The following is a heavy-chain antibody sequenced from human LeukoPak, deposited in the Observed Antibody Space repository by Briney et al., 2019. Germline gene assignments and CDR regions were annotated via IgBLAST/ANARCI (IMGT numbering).Heavy chain of an antibody. D-gene: IGHD3-10*01. Sequence: ASVKVSCKASGYTFTSYGINWVRQAPGQGLEWMGWINTYNGNTNYAQKLQGRVTMTTDTSTSTAYMELRSLRSDDTAVYYCARGNTMVRADAFDIWGQGTMVTVSS. CDR2: INTYNGNT. V-gene: IGHV1-18*01. J-gene: IGHJ3*02. CDR1: GYTFTSYG. CDR3: ARGNTMVRADAFDI.